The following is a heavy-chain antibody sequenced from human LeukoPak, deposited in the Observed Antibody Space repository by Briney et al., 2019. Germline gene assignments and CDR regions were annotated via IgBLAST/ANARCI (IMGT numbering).Heavy chain of an antibody. V-gene: IGHV3-21*01. CDR2: ISSSSSYI. CDR3: TRGNVGYCSSTSCYGFDI. J-gene: IGHJ3*02. Sequence: GGSLRLSCAASGFTFSSYSMNWVRQAPGKGLEWVSSISSSSSYIYYADSVKGRFTISRDNAKNSPYLQMNSLRAEDTAVYYCTRGNVGYCSSTSCYGFDIWGLGTMVTVSS. CDR1: GFTFSSYS. D-gene: IGHD2-2*01.